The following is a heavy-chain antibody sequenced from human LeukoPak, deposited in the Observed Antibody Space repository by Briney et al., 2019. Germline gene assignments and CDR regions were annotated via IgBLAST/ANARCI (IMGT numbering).Heavy chain of an antibody. Sequence: SVKVSCKASGGTFSIYAISWVRQAPGQGREWMGRIIPIFGTANYAQKFQGRVTFTTDESTSTAHMELSSLRYEDTAVYYCARATYYYDSTHPNDAFDIWGQGTMVTVSS. D-gene: IGHD3-22*01. CDR1: GGTFSIYA. CDR2: IIPIFGTA. CDR3: ARATYYYDSTHPNDAFDI. J-gene: IGHJ3*02. V-gene: IGHV1-69*05.